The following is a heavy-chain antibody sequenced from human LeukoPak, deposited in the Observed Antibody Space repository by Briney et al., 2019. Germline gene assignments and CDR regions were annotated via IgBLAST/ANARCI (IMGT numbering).Heavy chain of an antibody. CDR1: GFTFSSYA. CDR2: ISYDGSNK. CDR3: ARSPQEQLEYYFDY. Sequence: GRSLRLSCAASGFTFSSYAMHWVRQAPGKGLEWVAVISYDGSNKYYADSVKGRFTISRDNSKNTLYLQMNSLRAEDTAVYYCARSPQEQLEYYFDYWGQGTLVTASS. V-gene: IGHV3-30-3*01. J-gene: IGHJ4*02. D-gene: IGHD6-13*01.